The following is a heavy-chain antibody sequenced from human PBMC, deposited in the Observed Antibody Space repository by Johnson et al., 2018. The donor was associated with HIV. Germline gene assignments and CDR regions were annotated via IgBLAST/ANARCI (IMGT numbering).Heavy chain of an antibody. J-gene: IGHJ3*02. CDR3: ARAGSSSSGPRAFDI. V-gene: IGHV3-30*03. CDR2: ISFDGDNK. Sequence: QVLLVESGGGVVQPGGSLRLSCLASGFTFSNYGMYWVHQAPGKGLEWVALISFDGDNKYYPDSVRGRFTISRDISKNTLYLQMNSLRAEDTAVYYCARAGSSSSGPRAFDIWGQGTMVTVSS. CDR1: GFTFSNYG. D-gene: IGHD6-6*01.